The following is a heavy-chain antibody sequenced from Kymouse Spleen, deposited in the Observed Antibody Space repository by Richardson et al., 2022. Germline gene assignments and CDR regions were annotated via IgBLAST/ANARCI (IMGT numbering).Heavy chain of an antibody. CDR2: INPSGGST. V-gene: IGHV1-46*03. CDR3: ARDWIVGATLDAFDI. CDR1: GYTFTSYY. J-gene: IGHJ3*02. Sequence: QVQLVQSGAEVKKPGASVKVSCKASGYTFTSYYMHWVRQAPGQGLEWMGIINPSGGSTSYAQKFQGRVTMTRDTSTSTVYMELSSLRSEDTAVYYCARDWIVGATLDAFDIWGQGTMVTVSS. D-gene: IGHD1-26*01.